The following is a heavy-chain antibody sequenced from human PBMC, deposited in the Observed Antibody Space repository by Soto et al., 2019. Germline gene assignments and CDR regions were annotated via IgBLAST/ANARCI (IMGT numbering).Heavy chain of an antibody. CDR1: GYTFTSYG. D-gene: IGHD2-15*01. CDR2: ISAYNGNT. J-gene: IGHJ4*02. CDR3: AGVDCRLGGGSCNPEIDY. V-gene: IGHV1-18*01. Sequence: ASVKVSCKASGYTFTSYGISWVRQAPGQGLEWMGWISAYNGNTNYAQKLQGRVTMTTDTSTSTAYMELRSLRTDDTAVYYFAGVDCRLGGGSCNPEIDYWGQGAPLTVSS.